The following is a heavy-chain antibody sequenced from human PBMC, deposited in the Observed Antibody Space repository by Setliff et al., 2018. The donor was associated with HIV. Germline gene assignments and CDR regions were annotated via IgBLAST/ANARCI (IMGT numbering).Heavy chain of an antibody. CDR2: IYTSGST. D-gene: IGHD1-26*01. CDR3: ARGATREFIVGATIFDY. CDR1: GGSISSGSYY. V-gene: IGHV4-61*09. J-gene: IGHJ4*02. Sequence: SETLSLTCTVSGGSISSGSYYWSWIRQPAGKGLEWIGHIYTSGSTNYNPSLKSRVTISVDTSKNQFSLKLSSVTAADTAVYYCARGATREFIVGATIFDYWGQGTLVTVSS.